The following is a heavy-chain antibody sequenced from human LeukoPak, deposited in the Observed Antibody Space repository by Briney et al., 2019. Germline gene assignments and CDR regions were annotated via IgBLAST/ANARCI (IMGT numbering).Heavy chain of an antibody. CDR2: IYTSGST. J-gene: IGHJ4*02. D-gene: IGHD3-22*01. Sequence: SETLSLTCTVSGGSISSGSYYWSWIRQPAGKGLEWIGRIYTSGSTNYNPSLKSRVTISVDTSKNQFSLKLSSVTAADTAVYYCAREVANYYDSSGYCFNWGQGTLVTVSS. CDR3: AREVANYYDSSGYCFN. V-gene: IGHV4-61*02. CDR1: GGSISSGSYY.